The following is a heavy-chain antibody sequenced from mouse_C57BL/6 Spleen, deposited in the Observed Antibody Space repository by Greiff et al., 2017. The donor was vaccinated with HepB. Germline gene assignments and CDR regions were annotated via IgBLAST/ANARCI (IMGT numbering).Heavy chain of an antibody. D-gene: IGHD1-1*01. V-gene: IGHV1-52*01. CDR1: GYTFTSYW. Sequence: QVQLQQPGAELVRPGSSVKLSCKASGYTFTSYWMHWVKQRPIQGLEWIGNINPSDSETHYNQQFKDKATLTVDKSSSTAYMQLISLTSEDSAVDYCARDTTVVNFDYWGKVTTLTVSS. CDR2: INPSDSET. J-gene: IGHJ2*01. CDR3: ARDTTVVNFDY.